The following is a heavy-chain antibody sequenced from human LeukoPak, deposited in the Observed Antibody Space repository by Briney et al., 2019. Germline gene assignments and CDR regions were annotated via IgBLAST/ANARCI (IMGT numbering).Heavy chain of an antibody. CDR3: ARDGITMVRGVTSHFDY. Sequence: GGSLRLSCAASGFTFSSYSMNWVRQAPGKGLEWVSSISISVGYIYYADSVKGRFTISRDNAKNSLYLQMNSLRAEDTAVYYCARDGITMVRGVTSHFDYWGQGTLVTVSS. J-gene: IGHJ4*02. V-gene: IGHV3-21*01. D-gene: IGHD3-10*01. CDR2: ISISVGYI. CDR1: GFTFSSYS.